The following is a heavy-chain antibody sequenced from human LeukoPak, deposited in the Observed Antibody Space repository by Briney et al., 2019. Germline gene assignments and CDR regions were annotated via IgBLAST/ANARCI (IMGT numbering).Heavy chain of an antibody. V-gene: IGHV1-46*01. CDR3: ARDRGYNYLFDY. CDR2: INPSGGST. J-gene: IGHJ4*02. D-gene: IGHD5-18*01. CDR1: GYTFSCYY. Sequence: ASVKVSCKASGYTFSCYYMHWVRQAPGQGLEWMGIINPSGGSTSYAQKFQGRVTMTRDTSTSTVYMELRSLRSEDTAVYYCARDRGYNYLFDYWGQGTLVTVSS.